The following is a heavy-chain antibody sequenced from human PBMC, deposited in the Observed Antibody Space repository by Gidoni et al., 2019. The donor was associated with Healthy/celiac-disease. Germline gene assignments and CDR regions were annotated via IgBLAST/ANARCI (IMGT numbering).Heavy chain of an antibody. V-gene: IGHV3-23*01. Sequence: EVQLFDSAGGLVQLRRSLSLSCATPGFPFSSYAMSWVRQAPGKGLEWIAAISGSGGSTYYADSVKGRFTISRDNSKNTLYLQMNSLRAEDTAVYYCAKAAPEMTYGPWAYWGQGTLVTVSS. CDR3: AKAAPEMTYGPWAY. CDR1: GFPFSSYA. CDR2: ISGSGGST. D-gene: IGHD4-17*01. J-gene: IGHJ4*02.